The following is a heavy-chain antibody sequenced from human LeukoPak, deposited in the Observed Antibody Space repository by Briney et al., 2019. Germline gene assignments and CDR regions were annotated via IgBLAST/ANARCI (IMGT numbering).Heavy chain of an antibody. J-gene: IGHJ6*02. CDR3: ARDPPYDSGVGDYYYYGMDV. CDR1: GYIFTSYG. D-gene: IGHD3-3*01. V-gene: IGHV1-69*04. Sequence: SVKVSCKASGYIFTSYGISWVRQAPGQGLEWMGRIIPIFGIANYAQKFQGRVTITADKSTSTAYMELSSLRSEDTAVYYCARDPPYDSGVGDYYYYGMDVWGQGTTVTVSS. CDR2: IIPIFGIA.